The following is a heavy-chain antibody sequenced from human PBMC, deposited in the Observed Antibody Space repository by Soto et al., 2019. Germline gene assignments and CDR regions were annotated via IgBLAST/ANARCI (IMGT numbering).Heavy chain of an antibody. CDR1: GGSITSGTYY. Sequence: NPSETLSLTCTVSGGSITSGTYYWGWIRQPPGKGLEWIGSIYYSGATAYNPSLKSRVTISVDTSKNQFSLKLSSVTAADTALYYCARYQTIPYYSDFWGQGTLVTVSS. CDR2: IYYSGAT. D-gene: IGHD2-2*01. J-gene: IGHJ4*02. V-gene: IGHV4-39*01. CDR3: ARYQTIPYYSDF.